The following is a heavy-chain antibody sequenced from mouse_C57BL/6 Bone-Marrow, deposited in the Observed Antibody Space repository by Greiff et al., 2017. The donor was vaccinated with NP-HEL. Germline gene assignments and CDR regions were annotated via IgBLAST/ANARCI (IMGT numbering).Heavy chain of an antibody. V-gene: IGHV1-61*01. Sequence: QVQLQQPGAELVRPGSSVKLSCKASGYTFTSYWMDWVKQRPGQGLEWIGNIYPSDSETHYNQKFKDKATLTVDKSSSTAYMQHSSLTSEDSAVYYCARQNYYGSSPYWYFDVWGTGTTVTVSS. D-gene: IGHD1-1*01. CDR3: ARQNYYGSSPYWYFDV. CDR1: GYTFTSYW. J-gene: IGHJ1*03. CDR2: IYPSDSET.